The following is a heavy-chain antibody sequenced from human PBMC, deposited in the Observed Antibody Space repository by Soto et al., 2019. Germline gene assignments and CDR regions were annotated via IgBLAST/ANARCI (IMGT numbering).Heavy chain of an antibody. D-gene: IGHD3-16*01. Sequence: QVQLVQSGDEVKKPGASVKVSCKASGYIFVNYGIAWVRQTPGQGLEWMEWISPYNGNTHYATKVQGRLTMTSDTSTRTAYMDLGSLTSAATAVYYCAMVDNYVTPTPQDVWGQGTTVTVSS. CDR2: ISPYNGNT. J-gene: IGHJ6*02. V-gene: IGHV1-18*01. CDR3: AMVDNYVTPTPQDV. CDR1: GYIFVNYG.